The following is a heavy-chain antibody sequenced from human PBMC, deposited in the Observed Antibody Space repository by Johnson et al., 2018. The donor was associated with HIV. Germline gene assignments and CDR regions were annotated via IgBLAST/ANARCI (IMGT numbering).Heavy chain of an antibody. V-gene: IGHV3-11*04. CDR3: ARLPSGYSRDDLDI. J-gene: IGHJ3*02. D-gene: IGHD5-18*01. CDR2: ISNSAITL. CDR1: GFTFSDYY. Sequence: QVQLVESGGGLVKPGGSLKLSCATSGFTFSDYYMSWIRQAPGKGLEWLSYISNSAITLYYAASVTGRFTVSRDNSKNTLYLQINSLRPEDTAVYYCARLPSGYSRDDLDIWGQGTMVTVSS.